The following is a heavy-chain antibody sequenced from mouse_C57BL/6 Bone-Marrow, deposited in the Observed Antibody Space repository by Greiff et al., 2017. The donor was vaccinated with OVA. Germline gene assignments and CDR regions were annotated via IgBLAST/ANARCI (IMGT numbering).Heavy chain of an antibody. V-gene: IGHV1-55*01. CDR2: IYPGSGST. CDR3: ARGFTTVVGYYFDY. CDR1: GYTFTSYW. J-gene: IGHJ2*01. D-gene: IGHD1-1*01. Sequence: VQLQQSGAELVKPGASVKMSCKASGYTFTSYWITWVKQRPGHGLEWIGDIYPGSGSTNYNEKFKSKATLTVDTSSSTAYMQLSSLTSEDSAVYYCARGFTTVVGYYFDYWGQGTTLTVSS.